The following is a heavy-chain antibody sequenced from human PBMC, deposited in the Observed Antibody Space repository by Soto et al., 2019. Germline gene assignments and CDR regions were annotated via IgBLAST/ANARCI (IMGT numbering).Heavy chain of an antibody. Sequence: HPGGALRLSCAVSGFTFINCAMTWVRQAPGKGLEWVSSISNRGSDTYYVDSVKGRFTISRDNSKNTLYLQMNSLRAEDTAVYYCAKDTYSSSWYFWGQGTLVTVSS. CDR2: ISNRGSDT. V-gene: IGHV3-23*01. D-gene: IGHD6-13*01. J-gene: IGHJ4*02. CDR3: AKDTYSSSWYF. CDR1: GFTFINCA.